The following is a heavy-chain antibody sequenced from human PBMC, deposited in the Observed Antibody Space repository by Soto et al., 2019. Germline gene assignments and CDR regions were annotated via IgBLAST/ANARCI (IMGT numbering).Heavy chain of an antibody. CDR1: GFTFRNQW. CDR3: VRGGAAGRGDAIDI. D-gene: IGHD3-10*01. V-gene: IGHV3-74*01. J-gene: IGHJ3*02. Sequence: EVQLEESGGGSVQLGESLRVSCVASGFTFRNQWVPWVRQVPGQGLVWVCRISGDGTRASYADLVKGRFTSSRDNAQSLLFLQETRPRFDDTWVDHSVRGGAAGRGDAIDIWGPGIKVAGSS. CDR2: ISGDGTRA.